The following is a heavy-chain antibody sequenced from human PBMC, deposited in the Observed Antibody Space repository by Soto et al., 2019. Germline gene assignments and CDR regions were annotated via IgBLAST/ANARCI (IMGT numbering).Heavy chain of an antibody. J-gene: IGHJ4*02. CDR1: GYTFTGYY. CDR3: ARGVHYDSSGYYYFY. CDR2: INPNSGGT. D-gene: IGHD3-22*01. Sequence: GASVKVSCKASGYTFTGYYMHWVRQAPGQGLEWMGWINPNSGGTNYAQKFQGRVTMTRDTSISTAYMELSRLRSDDTAAYYCARGVHYDSSGYYYFYWGQGTLVTVS. V-gene: IGHV1-2*02.